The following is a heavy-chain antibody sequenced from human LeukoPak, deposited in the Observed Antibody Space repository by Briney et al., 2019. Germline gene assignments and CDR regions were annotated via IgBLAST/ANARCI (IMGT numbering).Heavy chain of an antibody. D-gene: IGHD2-15*01. J-gene: IGHJ4*02. V-gene: IGHV1-2*06. CDR2: IHPNSGGT. Sequence: GASVKVSCKASGYTFTGYYMHWVRQAPGQGLEWMGRIHPNSGGTNYAQKFQGRVTMTRDTSISTAYMEVSSLRSDDTALYYCAKVPYCTGGSCLYYFDYWGQGTLVTVSS. CDR1: GYTFTGYY. CDR3: AKVPYCTGGSCLYYFDY.